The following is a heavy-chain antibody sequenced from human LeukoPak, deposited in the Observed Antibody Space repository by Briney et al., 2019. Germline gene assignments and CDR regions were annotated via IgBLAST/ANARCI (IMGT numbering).Heavy chain of an antibody. Sequence: SETLSLTCTVSGDSISSYYWIWIRQPPGKGLEWIGYISYSGSTNYNPSLKSRVTISVDTSKHQFSLKLSAVTAADTAVYYCARGPHKFDYWGQGSLVTVSS. CDR1: GDSISSYY. V-gene: IGHV4-59*01. J-gene: IGHJ4*02. CDR3: ARGPHKFDY. CDR2: ISYSGST.